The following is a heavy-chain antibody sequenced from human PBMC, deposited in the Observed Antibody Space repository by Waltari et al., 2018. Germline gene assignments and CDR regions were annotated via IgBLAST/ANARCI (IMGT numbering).Heavy chain of an antibody. CDR1: GFTFDDYA. CDR2: ISWNRGSI. J-gene: IGHJ4*02. V-gene: IGHV3-9*01. CDR3: AKESGYSGYDKPFDY. D-gene: IGHD5-12*01. Sequence: EVQLVESGGGLVQPGRSLRLSCAASGFTFDDYAMHWVRQAPGKGLEWVSGISWNRGSIWNADSVKGRFTNSGDNAKNSLYLQMNSLRAEDTAMYYCAKESGYSGYDKPFDYWGQGTLVTVSS.